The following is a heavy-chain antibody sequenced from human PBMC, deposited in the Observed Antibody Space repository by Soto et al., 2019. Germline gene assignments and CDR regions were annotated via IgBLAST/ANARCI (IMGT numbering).Heavy chain of an antibody. D-gene: IGHD3-10*01. CDR3: AKIKTSGGGDYFDY. CDR1: GFTFTTST. CDR2: ISTSGTYI. J-gene: IGHJ4*02. Sequence: EVQLVESGGGLVKPGGSLRLSCAASGFTFTTSTMNWVRQAPGKGLEWLSSISTSGTYIYYADSVKGRFTISRDNAKNSLYLQMNSLRAEDTANYYCAKIKTSGGGDYFDYWGQGTLVTVSS. V-gene: IGHV3-21*01.